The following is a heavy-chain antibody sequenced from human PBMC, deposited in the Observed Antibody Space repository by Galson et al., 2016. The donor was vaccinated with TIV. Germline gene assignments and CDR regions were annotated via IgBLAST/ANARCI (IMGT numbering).Heavy chain of an antibody. J-gene: IGHJ4*02. CDR3: ARGPRLRTSLFEDITKTFDY. D-gene: IGHD3-3*01. Sequence: SETLSLTCAAYGGSFSGYFWSWIRQSPGGGLEWIGEINHSGTTRYSPSLKSRVTISLDMAKNQLSLKVTSVTAADTAVYYCARGPRLRTSLFEDITKTFDYWGQGARVTVSS. CDR2: INHSGTT. CDR1: GGSFSGYF. V-gene: IGHV4-34*01.